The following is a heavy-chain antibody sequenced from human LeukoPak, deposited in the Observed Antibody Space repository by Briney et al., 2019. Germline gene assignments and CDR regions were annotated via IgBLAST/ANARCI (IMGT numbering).Heavy chain of an antibody. CDR3: ARDGNAIGPGHAFDI. CDR1: GGSISSSSYY. J-gene: IGHJ3*02. Sequence: SETLSLTCTVSGGSISSSSYYWGWLRQPPGSGLEWIGSIYYSGSTYYNPSLKSRVTISVDTSKNQFSLKLSSVTAADTAVYYCARDGNAIGPGHAFDIWGQGTMVTVSS. CDR2: IYYSGST. V-gene: IGHV4-39*07.